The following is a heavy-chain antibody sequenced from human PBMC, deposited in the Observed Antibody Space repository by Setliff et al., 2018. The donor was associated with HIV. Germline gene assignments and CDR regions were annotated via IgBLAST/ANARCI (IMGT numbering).Heavy chain of an antibody. CDR2: IIPMSGTA. D-gene: IGHD4-17*01. J-gene: IGHJ4*02. Sequence: SVKVSCKASGYTFTKYAIHWVRQAPGQRLEWMGWIIPMSGTAKYAKKFQGRVTITADESTSTVYMELSSLRSEDTAVYYCARAYRPMGYGDRFDYRGQGTLVTVSS. CDR3: ARAYRPMGYGDRFDY. CDR1: GYTFTKYA. V-gene: IGHV1-69*13.